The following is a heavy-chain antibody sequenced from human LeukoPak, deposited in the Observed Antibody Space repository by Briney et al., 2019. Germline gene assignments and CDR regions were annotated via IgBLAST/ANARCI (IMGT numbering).Heavy chain of an antibody. Sequence: SVKVSCKASGGTFSSYAISWVRQAPGQGLEWMGRIIPIFGTANYAQKFQGRVTITTDESTSTAYMEPSSLRSEDTAVYYCAREFAPYYYDSSGYWAHAFDIWGQGTMVTVSS. CDR2: IIPIFGTA. CDR1: GGTFSSYA. CDR3: AREFAPYYYDSSGYWAHAFDI. V-gene: IGHV1-69*05. J-gene: IGHJ3*02. D-gene: IGHD3-22*01.